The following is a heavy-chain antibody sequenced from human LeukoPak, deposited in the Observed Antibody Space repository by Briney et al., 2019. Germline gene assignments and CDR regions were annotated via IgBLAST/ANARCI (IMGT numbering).Heavy chain of an antibody. V-gene: IGHV3-23*01. CDR1: GFTFSSYA. CDR2: ISGSAGST. Sequence: PGGSLRLSCAASGFTFSSYAMSWVRQAPGKGLEWVSSISGSAGSTYYADSVKGRFTISRDNSKNTLYLQMNNLRAEDTAVYYCAKDGSGSYPNWFDPWGQGTLDTVSS. J-gene: IGHJ5*02. D-gene: IGHD1-26*01. CDR3: AKDGSGSYPNWFDP.